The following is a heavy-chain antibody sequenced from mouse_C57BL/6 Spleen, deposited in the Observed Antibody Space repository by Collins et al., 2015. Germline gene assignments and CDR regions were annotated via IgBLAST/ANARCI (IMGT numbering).Heavy chain of an antibody. CDR2: INTYSGVP. CDR3: ARHYGSSYGWYFDV. V-gene: IGHV9-3*01. CDR1: GYTLTTCG. Sequence: QIQLVQSGPELKKPGETVKISCKASGYTLTTCGMSWGRQAPGKGLKWMGWINTYSGVPTYADDFKGRLAFSLETSASTAYLQINNLKNEDTATYFCARHYGSSYGWYFDVWGTGTTVTVSS. J-gene: IGHJ1*03. D-gene: IGHD1-1*01.